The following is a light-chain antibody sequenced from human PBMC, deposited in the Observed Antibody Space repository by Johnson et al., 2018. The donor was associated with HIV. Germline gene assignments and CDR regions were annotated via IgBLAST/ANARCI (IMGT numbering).Light chain of an antibody. Sequence: QSLLTQPPSVSAAPGQKVTISCSGSSSNIGNNYVSWYQQLPGTAPKLLIYENNKRPSGIPDRFSGSKSGTSATLAITGLQTGDDADYYCGTWDSSLSAYVFGTGTKVTAL. CDR3: GTWDSSLSAYV. J-gene: IGLJ1*01. CDR2: ENN. V-gene: IGLV1-51*02. CDR1: SSNIGNNY.